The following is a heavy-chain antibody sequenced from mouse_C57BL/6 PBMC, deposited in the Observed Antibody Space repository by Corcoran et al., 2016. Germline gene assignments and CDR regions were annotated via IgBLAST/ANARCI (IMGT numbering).Heavy chain of an antibody. CDR3: AGLLRYYFDY. D-gene: IGHD1-1*01. CDR1: GYTFTDYY. V-gene: IGHV1-76*01. CDR2: IYPGSGNT. Sequence: QVQLKQSGAELVRPGASVKLSCKASGYTFTDYYINWVKQRPGQGLEWIARIYPGSGNTYYNEKFKGKATLTAEKSSSTAYMKLSSLTSEDSAVYFCAGLLRYYFDYWGQGTTLTVSS. J-gene: IGHJ2*01.